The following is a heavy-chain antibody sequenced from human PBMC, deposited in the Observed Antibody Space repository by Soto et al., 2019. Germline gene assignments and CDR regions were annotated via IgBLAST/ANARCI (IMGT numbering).Heavy chain of an antibody. CDR3: ARVGPWVPYYYDSSPYSFENWFDT. V-gene: IGHV4-38-2*01. CDR2: IYHGGST. J-gene: IGHJ5*02. CDR1: GYSISSGYY. D-gene: IGHD3-22*01. Sequence: SETLSLTCAVSGYSISSGYYWGWLRQPPGKGLEWIGRIYHGGSTYYNPSLNSRVTLSIDMTNNHVSLILNSVTAADTAVYYCARVGPWVPYYYDSSPYSFENWFDTWGQGTLVTVSS.